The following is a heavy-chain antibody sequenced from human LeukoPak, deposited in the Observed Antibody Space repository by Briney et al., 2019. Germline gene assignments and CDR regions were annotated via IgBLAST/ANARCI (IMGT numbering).Heavy chain of an antibody. CDR2: INGDGSTT. CDR3: ARGQTYYDDSTGYHYHAFDI. V-gene: IGHV3-74*01. D-gene: IGHD3-9*01. J-gene: IGHJ3*02. Sequence: GESLRLSCAASGFTFGNYWMHWVRQGPGKGLVWVSRINGDGSTTNNADSVKGRFTISRDNAKKTLYLQMNSLRAEDTAVYYCARGQTYYDDSTGYHYHAFDIWGQGTMVTL. CDR1: GFTFGNYW.